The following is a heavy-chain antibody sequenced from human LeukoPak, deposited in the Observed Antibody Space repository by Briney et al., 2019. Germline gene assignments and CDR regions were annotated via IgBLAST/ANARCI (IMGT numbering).Heavy chain of an antibody. V-gene: IGHV3-64*01. J-gene: IGHJ4*02. D-gene: IGHD6-19*01. CDR1: GFTFSNYP. CDR3: AKTQYGGSGWYPLPYYFDY. Sequence: PGGSLRLSCAASGFTFSNYPMHWVRQAPGKGLEYVSAITSDGGTTYYANSVKGRFTISRDNSKNTLYLQMNSLRAEDTAVYYCAKTQYGGSGWYPLPYYFDYWGQGTLVTVSS. CDR2: ITSDGGTT.